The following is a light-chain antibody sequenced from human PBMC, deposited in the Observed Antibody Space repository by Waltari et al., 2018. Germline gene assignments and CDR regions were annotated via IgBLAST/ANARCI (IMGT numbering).Light chain of an antibody. Sequence: QSALTQPPSASGSPGQSVTISCTGTVSDVGDFNLVSWYQQRPGKAPKLLMFELNKRPSGVSSRFSGSKPANAASLTISGLQAEDEGDYYCGSYTVTNNLYVFGTGTKVTVL. CDR2: ELN. J-gene: IGLJ1*01. CDR1: VSDVGDFNL. V-gene: IGLV2-8*01. CDR3: GSYTVTNNLYV.